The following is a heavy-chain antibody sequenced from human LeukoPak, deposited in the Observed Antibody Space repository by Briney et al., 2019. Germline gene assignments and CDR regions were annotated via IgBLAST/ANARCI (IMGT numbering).Heavy chain of an antibody. Sequence: SETLSLTCTVSGGSISSYYWSWIRQPAGKGLEWIGRIYTSGSTNYNPSLKSRVTMSVDTSKNQFSLKLSSVTAADTAMYYCARGQFYYDSTGWMVWGQGTLVIVSS. J-gene: IGHJ4*02. CDR1: GGSISSYY. CDR2: IYTSGST. D-gene: IGHD3-22*01. V-gene: IGHV4-4*07. CDR3: ARGQFYYDSTGWMV.